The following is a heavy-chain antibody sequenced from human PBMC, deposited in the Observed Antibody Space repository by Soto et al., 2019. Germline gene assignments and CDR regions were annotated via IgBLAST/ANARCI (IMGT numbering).Heavy chain of an antibody. CDR2: IYPGDSDT. J-gene: IGHJ4*02. V-gene: IGHV5-51*01. Sequence: PGESLKISCKGSGYSFTSYWIGWVRQMPGKGLEWMGIIYPGDSDTRYSPSFQGQVTISADKSISTAYLQWSSLKASDTAMYYCARGEIIMNSYCSGGSCYRNFDYWGQGTLVTVSS. D-gene: IGHD2-15*01. CDR1: GYSFTSYW. CDR3: ARGEIIMNSYCSGGSCYRNFDY.